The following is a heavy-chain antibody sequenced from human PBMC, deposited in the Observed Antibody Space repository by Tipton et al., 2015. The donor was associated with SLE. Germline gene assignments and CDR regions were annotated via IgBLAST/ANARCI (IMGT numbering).Heavy chain of an antibody. D-gene: IGHD3-22*01. V-gene: IGHV4-4*07. Sequence: TLSLTCTVSGGSISSYYWSWIRQPAGKGLEWIGRIYTSGSTNYNPSLKSRVTMSVDMSKNQFSLKLSSVTAADTAVYYCARVRYYDSSGYYYPYFDYWGQGTLVTVSS. J-gene: IGHJ4*02. CDR2: IYTSGST. CDR1: GGSISSYY. CDR3: ARVRYYDSSGYYYPYFDY.